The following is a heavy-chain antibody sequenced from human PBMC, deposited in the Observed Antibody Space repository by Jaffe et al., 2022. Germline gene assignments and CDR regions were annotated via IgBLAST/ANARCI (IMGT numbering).Heavy chain of an antibody. D-gene: IGHD4-17*01. V-gene: IGHV5-51*03. J-gene: IGHJ4*02. CDR1: GYNFNNKW. Sequence: DVQLVQSGGEVKKPGESLKISCQASGYNFNNKWIAWVRQMPGRGLEYMGIIYPGDSETRYSPSLQGQVTMSVDKSINTAYLQWSSLKASDSAMYYCVRLLTVTAFDFWGQGTLVTVSS. CDR3: VRLLTVTAFDF. CDR2: IYPGDSET.